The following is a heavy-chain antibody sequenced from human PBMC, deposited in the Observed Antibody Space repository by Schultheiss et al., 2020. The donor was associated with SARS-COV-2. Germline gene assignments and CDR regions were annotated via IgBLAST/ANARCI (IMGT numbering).Heavy chain of an antibody. V-gene: IGHV4-59*08. CDR2: IYYSGST. J-gene: IGHJ3*02. CDR3: ASDFWSGYYWNAFDI. Sequence: SETLSLTCTVSGGSISSYYWSWIRQPPGKGLEWIGYIYYSGSTNYNPSLKSRVTISVDTSKNQFSLKLSSVTAADTAVYYCASDFWSGYYWNAFDIWGQGTMVTVSS. D-gene: IGHD3-3*01. CDR1: GGSISSYY.